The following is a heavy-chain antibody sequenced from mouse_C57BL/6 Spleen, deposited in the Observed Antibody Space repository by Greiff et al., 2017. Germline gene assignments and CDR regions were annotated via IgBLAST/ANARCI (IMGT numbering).Heavy chain of an antibody. CDR1: GYTFTDYY. V-gene: IGHV1-26*01. Sequence: EVQLQQSGPELVKPGASVKISCKASGYTFTDYYMNWVKQSHGKSLEWIGDINPNNGGTSYNQKFKGKATLTVDKSSSTAYMELRSLTSEDSAVYYCARYDWDYFDYWGQGTTRTVSS. D-gene: IGHD4-1*01. J-gene: IGHJ2*01. CDR2: INPNNGGT. CDR3: ARYDWDYFDY.